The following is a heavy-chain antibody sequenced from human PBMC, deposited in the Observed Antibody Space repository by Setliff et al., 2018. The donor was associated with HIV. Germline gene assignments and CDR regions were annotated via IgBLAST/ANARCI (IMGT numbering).Heavy chain of an antibody. CDR1: GFTVSTSY. J-gene: IGHJ3*02. V-gene: IGHV3-7*01. Sequence: PGGSLRLSCAASGFTVSTSYMSWVRQAPGKGLEWLANINRDGSEKYSVDSGKGRFSIFRDNSNNSLYLQMNSLRAEDTAVYFCARAASYYNFWSGYNPHAFDIWGQGTMVTVSS. D-gene: IGHD3-3*01. CDR2: INRDGSEK. CDR3: ARAASYYNFWSGYNPHAFDI.